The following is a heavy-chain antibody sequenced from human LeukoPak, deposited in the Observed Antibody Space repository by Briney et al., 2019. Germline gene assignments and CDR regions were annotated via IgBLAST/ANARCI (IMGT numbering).Heavy chain of an antibody. CDR1: GFAFSSNG. Sequence: GGYPRLSCAGSGFAFSSNGMTWVRRAPGKGLEWVANIKQDGSEKYYVDSVKGRFTISRDNAKNSLYLQMNSLRAEDTAVYYCVSGFFYHGIWGQGTLVTVSS. D-gene: IGHD2/OR15-2a*01. V-gene: IGHV3-7*05. J-gene: IGHJ4*02. CDR2: IKQDGSEK. CDR3: VSGFFYHGI.